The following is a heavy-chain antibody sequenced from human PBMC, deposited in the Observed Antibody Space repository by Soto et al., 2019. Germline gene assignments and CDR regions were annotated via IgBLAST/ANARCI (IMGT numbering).Heavy chain of an antibody. CDR1: GGSISSGGYY. V-gene: IGHV4-31*03. J-gene: IGHJ3*02. D-gene: IGHD2-2*01. CDR3: ARDARGRGVVVPAAAHDAFEI. CDR2: IYYGGIT. Sequence: SETLSLTCTVSGGSISSGGYYWSWIRQHPGKGLEWIGYIYYGGITYYNPSLKSRVTISVDTSKNQFSLKLSSLTAADTAVYYCARDARGRGVVVPAAAHDAFEIWGQGTMVTVSS.